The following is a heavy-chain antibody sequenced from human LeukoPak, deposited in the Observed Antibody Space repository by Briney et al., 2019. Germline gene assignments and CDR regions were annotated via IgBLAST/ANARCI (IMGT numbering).Heavy chain of an antibody. CDR1: GGTFSSYA. CDR2: IIPIFGTA. J-gene: IGHJ4*02. V-gene: IGHV1-69*01. Sequence: ASVKVSCKASGGTFSSYAISWVRQAPGQGLEWMGGIIPIFGTANNAQKVQGRVTITPDESTSTAYMALSSLRSEDTAVYYCASFGYDILTGRIGSIDYWGQGTLVTVSS. CDR3: ASFGYDILTGRIGSIDY. D-gene: IGHD3-9*01.